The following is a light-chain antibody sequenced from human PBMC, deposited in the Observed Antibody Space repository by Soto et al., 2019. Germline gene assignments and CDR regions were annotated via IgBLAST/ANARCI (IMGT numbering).Light chain of an antibody. CDR3: MQGSHWPPWT. J-gene: IGKJ1*01. CDR1: QSLVSSNGHTY. CDR2: EVS. V-gene: IGKV2-30*01. Sequence: DVVMTQSPLSLPVTLGQPASISCRSSQSLVSSNGHTYLTWLQQRPGQSPRHLIYEVSKRDSGVTDRFSGSGSGPDFTLKISRVEAEDVAIYYCMQGSHWPPWTFGQGTKVEIK.